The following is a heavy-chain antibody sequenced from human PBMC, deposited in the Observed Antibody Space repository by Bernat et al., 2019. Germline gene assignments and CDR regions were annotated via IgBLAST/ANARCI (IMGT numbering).Heavy chain of an antibody. CDR1: GGTFSSYA. J-gene: IGHJ3*02. Sequence: QVQLVQSGTEVKKPGSSVKVSCKASGGTFSSYAISWVRQAPGQGLEWMGGIIPIFGTANYAQKFQGRVTITADESTSTDYMELSSLRSEDTAVYYCARRSPLRYFDPNAFDIWGQGTMVNVSS. V-gene: IGHV1-69*01. CDR3: ARRSPLRYFDPNAFDI. D-gene: IGHD3-9*01. CDR2: IIPIFGTA.